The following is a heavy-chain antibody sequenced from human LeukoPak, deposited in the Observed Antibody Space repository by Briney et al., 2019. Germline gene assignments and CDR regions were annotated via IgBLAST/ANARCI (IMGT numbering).Heavy chain of an antibody. CDR3: ARDTSAWRYGMDV. V-gene: IGHV3-7*01. D-gene: IGHD6-19*01. Sequence: PGGSLRLSCEASGFTFSSHWMSWVRQAPGKGLEWVAIIKQDGSEKDYVDSVTGRFTISRDNAKSSLYLQMNSLRDEDTAVYYCARDTSAWRYGMDVWGQGTTVTVSS. J-gene: IGHJ6*02. CDR2: IKQDGSEK. CDR1: GFTFSSHW.